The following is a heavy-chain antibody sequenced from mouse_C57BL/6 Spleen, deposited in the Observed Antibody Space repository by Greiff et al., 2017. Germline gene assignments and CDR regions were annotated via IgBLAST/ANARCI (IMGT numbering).Heavy chain of an antibody. CDR2: IYPGDGDT. Sequence: VQRVESGPELVKPGASVKISCKASGYAFSSSWMNWVKQRPGKGLEWIGRIYPGDGDTNYNGKFKGKATLTADKSSSTAYMQLSSLTSEDSAVYFCARSLYYYGSSPLLDFDVWGTGTTVTVSS. D-gene: IGHD1-1*01. CDR1: GYAFSSSW. V-gene: IGHV1-82*01. CDR3: ARSLYYYGSSPLLDFDV. J-gene: IGHJ1*03.